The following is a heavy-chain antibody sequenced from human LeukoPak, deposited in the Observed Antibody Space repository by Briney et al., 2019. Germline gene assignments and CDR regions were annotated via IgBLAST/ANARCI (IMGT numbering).Heavy chain of an antibody. V-gene: IGHV1-2*02. CDR2: INPNSGGT. CDR3: ARAKGTTPFDP. Sequence: ASVKVSCKASGGTFSSYAISWVRQAPGQGLEWMGWINPNSGGTNYAQKFQGRVTMTRDTSISTAYMELSRLRSDDTAVYYCARAKGTTPFDPWGQGTLVTVSS. J-gene: IGHJ5*02. CDR1: GGTFSSYA. D-gene: IGHD4-17*01.